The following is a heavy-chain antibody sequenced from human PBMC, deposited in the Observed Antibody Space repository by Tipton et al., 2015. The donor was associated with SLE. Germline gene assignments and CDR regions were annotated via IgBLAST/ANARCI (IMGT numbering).Heavy chain of an antibody. D-gene: IGHD6-19*01. CDR3: ARDPVAGRGIDY. CDR2: IYTSGST. Sequence: TLSLTCTVSGGSISGGSHYWSWIRQPAGKGLEWIGRIYTSGSTNYNPSLKSRVTISVDTSKNQFSLKLSSVTAADTAVYYCARDPVAGRGIDYWGQGTLVTVSS. V-gene: IGHV4-61*02. J-gene: IGHJ4*02. CDR1: GGSISGGSHY.